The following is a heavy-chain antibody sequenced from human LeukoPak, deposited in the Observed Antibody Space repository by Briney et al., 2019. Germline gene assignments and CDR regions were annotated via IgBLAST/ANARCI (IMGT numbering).Heavy chain of an antibody. CDR1: GYSISSGYY. D-gene: IGHD6-19*01. CDR3: VTERERQWLF. V-gene: IGHV4-38-2*02. Sequence: SSETLSLTCTVSGYSISSGYYWGWIRHPPGKGLEWIGNIFHSGDTQYNPSLQSRVTLSVDTSKNQFSLNLHSVTAADTAVYYCVTERERQWLFWAQGTLVTVSS. J-gene: IGHJ4*02. CDR2: IFHSGDT.